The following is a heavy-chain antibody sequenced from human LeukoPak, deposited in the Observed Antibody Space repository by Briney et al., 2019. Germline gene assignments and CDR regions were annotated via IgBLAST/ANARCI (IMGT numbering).Heavy chain of an antibody. D-gene: IGHD5-18*01. V-gene: IGHV3-23*01. J-gene: IGHJ4*02. Sequence: GGSLRLSCAASGFTVSSNYMSWVRQAPGKGLEWASAISGSGGSTYYADSVKGRFTISRDNSKNTLYLQMNSLRAEDTAVYYCAKVDTAMEADYWGQGTLVTVSS. CDR2: ISGSGGST. CDR3: AKVDTAMEADY. CDR1: GFTVSSNY.